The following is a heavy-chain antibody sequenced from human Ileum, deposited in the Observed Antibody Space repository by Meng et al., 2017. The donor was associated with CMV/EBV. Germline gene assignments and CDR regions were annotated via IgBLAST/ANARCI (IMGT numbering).Heavy chain of an antibody. CDR3: ARVGAMVRGPHFDY. CDR1: GGSISSSSYY. J-gene: IGHJ4*02. D-gene: IGHD3-10*01. Sequence: DLQEPGPGLVKPSETLSLTCTVSGGSISSSSYYWGWIRQPPGKGLEWIGSIYYSGSTYYNPSLKSRVTISVDTSKNQFSLKLSSVTAADTAVYYCARVGAMVRGPHFDYWGQGTLVTVFS. CDR2: IYYSGST. V-gene: IGHV4-39*07.